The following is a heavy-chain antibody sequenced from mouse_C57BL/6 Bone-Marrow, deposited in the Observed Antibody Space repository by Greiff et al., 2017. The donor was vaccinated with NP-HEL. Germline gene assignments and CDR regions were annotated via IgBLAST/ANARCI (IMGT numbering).Heavy chain of an antibody. CDR3: TTGYSNYAYAMDY. J-gene: IGHJ4*01. CDR2: IDPENGDT. Sequence: VQLKQSGAELVRPGASVKLSCTASGFNIKDDYMHWVKQRPEQGLEWIGWIDPENGDTEYASKFQGKATITADTSSNTAYLQLSSLTSEDTAVYYCTTGYSNYAYAMDYWGQGTSVTVSS. D-gene: IGHD2-5*01. V-gene: IGHV14-4*01. CDR1: GFNIKDDY.